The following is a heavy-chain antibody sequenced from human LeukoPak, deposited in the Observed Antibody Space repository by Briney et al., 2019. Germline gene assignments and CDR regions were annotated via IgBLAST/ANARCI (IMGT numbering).Heavy chain of an antibody. CDR1: GYTFTGYY. D-gene: IGHD3-22*01. J-gene: IGHJ4*02. V-gene: IGHV1-2*02. CDR3: ARDKVYYYDSSGYYTRYFPLDY. CDR2: INPNSGGT. Sequence: ASVKVSCKASGYTFTGYYMHWVRQAPGQGLEWMGWINPNSGGTNYAQKFQGRVTMTRDTSISTAYMELSRLRSDDTAVYYCARDKVYYYDSSGYYTRYFPLDYWGQGTLVTVSS.